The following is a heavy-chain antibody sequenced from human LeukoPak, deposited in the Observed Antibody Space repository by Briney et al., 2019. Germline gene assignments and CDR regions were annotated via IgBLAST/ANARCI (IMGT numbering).Heavy chain of an antibody. V-gene: IGHV3-30*02. CDR3: AKGTYYYDSSGYWFYFDY. J-gene: IGHJ4*02. D-gene: IGHD3-22*01. CDR1: GFTFSSYG. CDR2: IRYDGSNK. Sequence: PGGSLRLSCAASGFTFSSYGMHWVRQAPGKGLEWVAFIRYDGSNKYYADSVKGRFTISRDNSKNTLYLQMNSLRAEDTAVYYCAKGTYYYDSSGYWFYFDYWGQGTLVTVSP.